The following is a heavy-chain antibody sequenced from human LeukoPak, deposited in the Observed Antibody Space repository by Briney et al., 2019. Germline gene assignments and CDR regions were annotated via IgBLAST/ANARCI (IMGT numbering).Heavy chain of an antibody. V-gene: IGHV1-2*02. CDR1: GYNFINYG. D-gene: IGHD6-25*01. J-gene: IGHJ5*02. CDR3: ARDSYTSGRGRFDP. CDR2: INPDHGDT. Sequence: ASVKVSCKTSGYNFINYGITWVRQAPGQGLEWMGWINPDHGDTKYSQKFQGRVSMTRDKSISTVYMELGRLTSDDTAIYFCARDSYTSGRGRFDPWGQGTLVTVSS.